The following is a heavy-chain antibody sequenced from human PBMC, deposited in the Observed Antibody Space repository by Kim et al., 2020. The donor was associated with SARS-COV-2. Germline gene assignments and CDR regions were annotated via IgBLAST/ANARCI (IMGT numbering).Heavy chain of an antibody. CDR3: AYGSGSYYGYYYYGMDV. J-gene: IGHJ6*02. D-gene: IGHD3-10*01. V-gene: IGHV4-31*03. Sequence: SGTLSLTCTVSGGSISSGGYYWSWIRQHPGKGLEWIGYIYYSGSTYYNPSLKSRVTISVDTSKNQFSLKLSSVTAADTAVYYGAYGSGSYYGYYYYGMDVWGQGTTVTVSS. CDR1: GGSISSGGYY. CDR2: IYYSGST.